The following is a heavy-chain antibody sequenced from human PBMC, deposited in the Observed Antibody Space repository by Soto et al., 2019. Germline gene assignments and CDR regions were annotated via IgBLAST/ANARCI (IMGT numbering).Heavy chain of an antibody. V-gene: IGHV4-59*01. CDR2: IFYSGST. CDR3: ASMIGDPVLSFDS. D-gene: IGHD3-10*02. CDR1: GGSISSSY. J-gene: IGHJ5*01. Sequence: QVQLQESGPGLVKPSETLSLTCTVSGGSISSSYWSWIRQPPGKGLEWIGFIFYSGSTSYNPSLKSRVTISIDTSEYPFSLRLNSVTAADTAVDYCASMIGDPVLSFDSWGQGTLVAVSS.